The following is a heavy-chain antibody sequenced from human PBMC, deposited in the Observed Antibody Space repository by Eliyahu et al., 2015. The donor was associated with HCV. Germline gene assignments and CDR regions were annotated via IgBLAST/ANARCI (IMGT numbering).Heavy chain of an antibody. Sequence: QVQLQESGPGLVKPSETLSLTCTVSGDSMXNYYWGWIRQPAGKGLEWIGRIYPSGITKYNPSLKSRVTMSVDTSKNQFSLNLSSVTAADTAMYYCARDRSSDESVRKRFDYWGQGTLVTVSS. V-gene: IGHV4-4*07. CDR3: ARDRSSDESVRKRFDY. CDR2: IYPSGIT. CDR1: GDSMXNYY. D-gene: IGHD5/OR15-5a*01. J-gene: IGHJ4*02.